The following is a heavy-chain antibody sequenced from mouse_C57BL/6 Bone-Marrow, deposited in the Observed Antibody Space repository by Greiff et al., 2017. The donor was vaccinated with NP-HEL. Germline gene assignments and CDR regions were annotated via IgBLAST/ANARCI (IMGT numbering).Heavy chain of an antibody. D-gene: IGHD1-1*01. CDR3: VRHRDYGSSYEYFDV. Sequence: EVQRVESGGGLVQPKGSLKLSCAASGFSFNTYAMNWVRQAPGKGLEWVARIRSKSNNYATYYADSVKDRFTISRDDSESMLYLQMNNLKTEDTAMYYCVRHRDYGSSYEYFDVWGTGTTVTVSS. V-gene: IGHV10-1*01. J-gene: IGHJ1*03. CDR1: GFSFNTYA. CDR2: IRSKSNNYAT.